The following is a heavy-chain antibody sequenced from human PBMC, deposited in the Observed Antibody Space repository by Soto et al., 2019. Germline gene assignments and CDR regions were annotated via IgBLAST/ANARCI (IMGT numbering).Heavy chain of an antibody. V-gene: IGHV3-21*01. Sequence: LRLFCAASGFTFSGYSMNWVRQAPGKGLEWVSSISSSSSYIYYADSVKGRFTISRDNAKNSLYLQMNSLRAEDTAVYYCARVRRSGRGMDVWGQGTTVTVSS. CDR2: ISSSSSYI. CDR1: GFTFSGYS. J-gene: IGHJ6*02. CDR3: ARVRRSGRGMDV.